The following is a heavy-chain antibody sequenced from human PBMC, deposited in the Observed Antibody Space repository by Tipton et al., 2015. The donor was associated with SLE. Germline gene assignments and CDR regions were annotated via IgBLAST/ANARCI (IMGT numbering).Heavy chain of an antibody. V-gene: IGHV4-31*03. D-gene: IGHD3-10*01. Sequence: GLVKPSETLSLTCTVSGGSITSSGNYWGWIRQHPGKGLEWIGYIYYTGSTYYNPSLKSRATISVDTSKNQFSLNLTSMTAADTAVYYCAIRGMGNSGSYYEPDHFGYWGQGILVTVSS. CDR2: IYYTGST. J-gene: IGHJ4*02. CDR3: AIRGMGNSGSYYEPDHFGY. CDR1: GGSITSSGNY.